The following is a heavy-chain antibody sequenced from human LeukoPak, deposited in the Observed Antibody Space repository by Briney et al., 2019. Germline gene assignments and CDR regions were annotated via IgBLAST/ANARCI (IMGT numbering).Heavy chain of an antibody. CDR3: AKRGVVIRVILVGFHKEAYYFDS. J-gene: IGHJ4*02. CDR1: GITLSNYG. D-gene: IGHD3-22*01. CDR2: ISGSGGGT. Sequence: GGSLRLSCAVSGITLSNYGMSWVRQAPGKGLKWVAGISGSGGGTKYADSVKGRFTISRDTSKNTLHLQMNSLRAEDTAVYFCAKRGVVIRVILVGFHKEAYYFDSWGQGALVTVSS. V-gene: IGHV3-23*01.